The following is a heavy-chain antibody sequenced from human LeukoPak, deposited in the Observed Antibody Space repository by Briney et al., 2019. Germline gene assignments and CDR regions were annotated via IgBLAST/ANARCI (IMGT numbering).Heavy chain of an antibody. CDR3: ARDPGYSYAMDS. V-gene: IGHV3-48*01. D-gene: IGHD5-18*01. CDR1: GFTFSSYS. J-gene: IGHJ4*02. CDR2: ISHGSSRI. Sequence: GGSLRLSCAASGFTFSSYSMNWVRQAPGKGLEWISYISHGSSRIFYADFVEGRFTVSRDDAKNALYLRMNSLRVEDTAVYYCARDPGYSYAMDSWGQGTLVIVSS.